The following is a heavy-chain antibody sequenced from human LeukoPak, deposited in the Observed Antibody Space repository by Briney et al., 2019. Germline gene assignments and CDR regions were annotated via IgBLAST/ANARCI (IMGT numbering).Heavy chain of an antibody. V-gene: IGHV3-30*03. Sequence: PGRSLRLSCAASGFTFSSYGMHWVRLAPGKGLEWVAVISYGGGTKYYADSVQGRLTISRDGSKNTVYLQMNSLRPEDTAVYYCARVGKYQLPRPSYYYYGMDVWGKGTTVTVSS. CDR1: GFTFSSYG. D-gene: IGHD2-2*01. CDR2: ISYGGGTK. J-gene: IGHJ6*04. CDR3: ARVGKYQLPRPSYYYYGMDV.